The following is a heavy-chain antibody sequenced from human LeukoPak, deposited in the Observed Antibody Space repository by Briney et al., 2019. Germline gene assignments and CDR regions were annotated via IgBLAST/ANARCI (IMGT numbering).Heavy chain of an antibody. CDR2: IYPGDSDT. J-gene: IGHJ4*02. CDR1: GYSFTSYC. CDR3: ASLTPDDYYDSSRPKGVRGALLFDY. Sequence: RGESLKISCKGSGYSFTSYCIGWVRQMPGKGLEWMGIIYPGDSDTRYSPSFQAQATISADKSISTAYPQWSSINASDTAMYYCASLTPDDYYDSSRPKGVRGALLFDYWGQGTLVTVSS. D-gene: IGHD3-22*01. V-gene: IGHV5-51*01.